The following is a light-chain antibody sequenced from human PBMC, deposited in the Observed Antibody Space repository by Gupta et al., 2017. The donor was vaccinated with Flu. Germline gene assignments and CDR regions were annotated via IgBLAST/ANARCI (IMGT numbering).Light chain of an antibody. Sequence: DIVMTQTPLSSPVTFGQPASISCRSSQSLVYSDGNTYLSWLHQRPGQPPRLLIYKSSNRCSGVPDRFSGSGAGTDFTLKISRVEAEDVGVYYCRQGKQSPYSFGQGTKMEIK. CDR2: KSS. CDR1: QSLVYSDGNTY. CDR3: RQGKQSPYS. V-gene: IGKV2-24*01. J-gene: IGKJ2*03.